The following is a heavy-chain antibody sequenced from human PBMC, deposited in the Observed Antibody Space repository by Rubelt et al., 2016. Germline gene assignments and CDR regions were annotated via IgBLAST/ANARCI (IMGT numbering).Heavy chain of an antibody. V-gene: IGHV3-30*04. J-gene: IGHJ4*02. CDR2: ISYDGSNK. CDR3: ARGPGYAIDY. D-gene: IGHD3-9*01. Sequence: GKGLEWVAVISYDGSNKYYADSVKGRFTISRDNAKNSLYLQMNSLRAEDTAVYYCARGPGYAIDYWGQGTLVTVSS.